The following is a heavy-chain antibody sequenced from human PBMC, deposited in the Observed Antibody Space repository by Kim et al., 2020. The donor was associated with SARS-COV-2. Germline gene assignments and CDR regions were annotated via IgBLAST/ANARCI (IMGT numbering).Heavy chain of an antibody. V-gene: IGHV4-4*02. CDR1: GGSISSSNW. Sequence: SETLSLTCAVSGGSISSSNWWSWVRQPPGKGLEWIGEIYHSGSTNYNPSLKSRVTISVDKSKNRFSLKLSSVTAADTAVYYCARGLWFGELLDYYYGMDVWGQGTTVTVSS. CDR2: IYHSGST. D-gene: IGHD3-10*01. CDR3: ARGLWFGELLDYYYGMDV. J-gene: IGHJ6*02.